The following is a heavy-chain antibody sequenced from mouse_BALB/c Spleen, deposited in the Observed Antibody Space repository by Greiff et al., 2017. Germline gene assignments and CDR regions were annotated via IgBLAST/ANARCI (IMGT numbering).Heavy chain of an antibody. D-gene: IGHD1-1*01. Sequence: LKQPGSELVRPGASVKLSCKASGYTFTSYWMHWVKQRPGQGLEWIGNIYPGSGSTNYDEKFKSKATLTVDTSSSTAYMQLSSLTSEDSAVYYCTNYGSSPWFAYWGQGTLVTVSA. CDR1: GYTFTSYW. J-gene: IGHJ3*01. CDR3: TNYGSSPWFAY. CDR2: IYPGSGST. V-gene: IGHV1S22*01.